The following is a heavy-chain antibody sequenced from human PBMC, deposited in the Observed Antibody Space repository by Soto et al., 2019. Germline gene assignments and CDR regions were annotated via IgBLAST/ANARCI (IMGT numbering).Heavy chain of an antibody. CDR1: GGTFSSYA. CDR2: IIPIFGTA. Sequence: QVQLVQSGAEVKKPGSSVKVSCKASGGTFSSYAISWVRQAPGQGLEWMGGIIPIFGTANYAQKFQGRVTMTADESTSTAYMELSSLRSEDTAVYYCARDPRRDGYNGGFDFFDYWGQGTLVTVSS. V-gene: IGHV1-69*01. J-gene: IGHJ4*02. CDR3: ARDPRRDGYNGGFDFFDY. D-gene: IGHD5-12*01.